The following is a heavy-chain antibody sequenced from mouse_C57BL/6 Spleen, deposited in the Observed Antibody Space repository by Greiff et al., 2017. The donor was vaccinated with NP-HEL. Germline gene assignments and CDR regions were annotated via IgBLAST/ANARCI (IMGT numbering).Heavy chain of an antibody. CDR2: IYPGSGST. V-gene: IGHV1-55*01. CDR1: GYTFTSYW. J-gene: IGHJ2*01. Sequence: QVQLQQPGAELVKPGASVKLSCKASGYTFTSYWITWVKQRPGQGLEWIGDIYPGSGSTNYNEKFKSKATLTVDTSSSTAYMQLSSLTSEDSAVYYCAKQTQLRPDFDYWGQGTTLTVSS. D-gene: IGHD3-1*01. CDR3: AKQTQLRPDFDY.